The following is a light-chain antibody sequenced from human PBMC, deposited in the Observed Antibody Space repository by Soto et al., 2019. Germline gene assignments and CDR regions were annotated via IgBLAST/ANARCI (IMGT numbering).Light chain of an antibody. CDR1: SSDVGSYRL. CDR2: EDN. CDR3: FCSFM. V-gene: IGLV2-23*01. J-gene: IGLJ3*02. Sequence: QSALTQSASVSGSPGQSITISCTGTSSDVGSYRLVSWYQQHPGKVPKLMIFEDNKRPSGVSDRFSGSKSGSTAFLTISGLQAEDEAHYYCFCSFMFGGGTKLTVL.